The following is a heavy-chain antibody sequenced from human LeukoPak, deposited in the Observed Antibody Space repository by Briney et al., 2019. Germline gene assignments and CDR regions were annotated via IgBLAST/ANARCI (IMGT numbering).Heavy chain of an antibody. CDR1: GYTLTQLS. CDR3: ARGGAARLHFQN. Sequence: ASVKVSCKVSGYTLTQLSMHWVQQAPGKGLEWMGGFDPEDGETIYAQEFQGRVTMTDDTPTDTAYMELSSLRSEDTAVYYCARGGAARLHFQNWGQGTLVTVHS. CDR2: FDPEDGET. D-gene: IGHD6-6*01. J-gene: IGHJ1*01. V-gene: IGHV1-24*01.